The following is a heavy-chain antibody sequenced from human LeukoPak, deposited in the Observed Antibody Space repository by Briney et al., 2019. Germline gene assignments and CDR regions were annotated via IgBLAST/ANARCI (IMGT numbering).Heavy chain of an antibody. D-gene: IGHD5-12*01. V-gene: IGHV3-48*03. CDR3: ARETLYSGYDY. CDR1: GFTFSSYE. Sequence: GGSLRLSCAASGFTFSSYEMNWVRQAPGKGLEWVSYISSSGSTIYYADSVKGRFTISRDNAKNSLYLQMNSLRAEDTAVYYCARETLYSGYDYWGQGTLVTVSS. CDR2: ISSSGSTI. J-gene: IGHJ4*02.